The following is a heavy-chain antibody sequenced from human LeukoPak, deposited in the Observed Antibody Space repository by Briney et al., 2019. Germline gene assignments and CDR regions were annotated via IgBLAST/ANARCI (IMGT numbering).Heavy chain of an antibody. CDR3: ARDEIFGVVMAVY. Sequence: ASVKVSCKASGYTFTGYYMHWVRQAPGQGLEWMGWINPNSGGTNYAQKFQGRVTMTRDTSISTAYMELSRLRSDDTAVYYCARDEIFGVVMAVYWGQGTLVTVST. J-gene: IGHJ4*02. V-gene: IGHV1-2*02. CDR1: GYTFTGYY. D-gene: IGHD3-3*01. CDR2: INPNSGGT.